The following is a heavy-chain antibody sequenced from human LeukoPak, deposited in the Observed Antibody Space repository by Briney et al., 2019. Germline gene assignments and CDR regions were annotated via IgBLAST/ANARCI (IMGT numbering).Heavy chain of an antibody. CDR1: GFTFSNYW. V-gene: IGHV3-74*01. CDR3: ARDARVGDPFDY. J-gene: IGHJ4*02. D-gene: IGHD4-17*01. CDR2: IRIDGDT. Sequence: GGSLRLSCAASGFTFSNYWMHWVRQAPGKGLVWVSRIRIDGDTSYADSVRGRFTISRDNSRNTLYLQMNSLRVEDTGVYYCARDARVGDPFDYWGQGTLVTVSS.